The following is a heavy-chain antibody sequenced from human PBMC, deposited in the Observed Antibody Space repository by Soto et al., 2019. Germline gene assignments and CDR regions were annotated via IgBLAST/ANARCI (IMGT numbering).Heavy chain of an antibody. V-gene: IGHV1-46*03. D-gene: IGHD3-22*01. Sequence: QVQLVQSGAEVKKPGASVKVSCKASGYTFTSYYMHWVRQAPGQGLEWMGIINPSGGSTSYAQKYQGRATMTRDTSTSTVYMELSSLRSEDTAVYYCASPHDSSGYYGYWGQGTLVTVSS. CDR3: ASPHDSSGYYGY. CDR1: GYTFTSYY. J-gene: IGHJ4*02. CDR2: INPSGGST.